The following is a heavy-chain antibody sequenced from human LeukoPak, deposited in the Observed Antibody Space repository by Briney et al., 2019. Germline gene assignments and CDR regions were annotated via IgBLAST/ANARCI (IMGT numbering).Heavy chain of an antibody. CDR1: GYTFTSYG. Sequence: VASVKVSCKASGYTFTSYGISWVRQAPGQGLEWMGWISAYNGNTDYAQKLQGRVTMTTDTSTSTAYMELRSLRSDDTAVYYCARVGWDSLLLYYYYYYYMDVWGKGTTVTVSS. D-gene: IGHD1-26*01. V-gene: IGHV1-18*01. CDR2: ISAYNGNT. J-gene: IGHJ6*03. CDR3: ARVGWDSLLLYYYYYYYMDV.